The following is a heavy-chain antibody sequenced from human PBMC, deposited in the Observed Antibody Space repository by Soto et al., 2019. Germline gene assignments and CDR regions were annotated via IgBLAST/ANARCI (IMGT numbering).Heavy chain of an antibody. CDR1: GFTFTSSS. CDR2: ITVGTGNT. J-gene: IGHJ4*02. D-gene: IGHD3-22*01. Sequence: ASVKVSCKASGFTFTSSSVQWVRQARGQRLKWIGWITVGTGNTNYAQKFQERVTITRDMSTSTAYMELSNLRSEDTAVYYCAAGDSSGYYGGWGRGTQVTVSS. V-gene: IGHV1-58*01. CDR3: AAGDSSGYYGG.